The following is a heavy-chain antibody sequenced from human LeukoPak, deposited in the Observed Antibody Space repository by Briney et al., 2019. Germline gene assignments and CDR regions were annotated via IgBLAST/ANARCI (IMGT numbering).Heavy chain of an antibody. CDR2: INSDGSST. CDR3: ARRVVVPAAPYYFDY. J-gene: IGHJ4*02. D-gene: IGHD2-2*01. V-gene: IGHV3-74*01. Sequence: GGSLRLSCAASGFTFSSYWMHWVRQAPGKGLVWVSRINSDGSSTSYADSVKGRFTISRDNAKNTLYLQMNSLRAEDTAVYYCARRVVVPAAPYYFDYWGQGTLVTVSS. CDR1: GFTFSSYW.